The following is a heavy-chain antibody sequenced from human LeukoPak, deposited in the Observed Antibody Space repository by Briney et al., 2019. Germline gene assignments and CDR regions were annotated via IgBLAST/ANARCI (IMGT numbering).Heavy chain of an antibody. CDR3: ARDGYSGSDAL. V-gene: IGHV4-59*01. J-gene: IGHJ4*02. Sequence: SETLSLTCTVSGDSISTYYWSWIRQPPGKGLEWIGYIYHSGSTNYNPSLKSRVTISVDTSQNQFSLNLSSVTAADTAIYYCARDGYSGSDALWGQGTLVTVSS. D-gene: IGHD5-12*01. CDR1: GDSISTYY. CDR2: IYHSGST.